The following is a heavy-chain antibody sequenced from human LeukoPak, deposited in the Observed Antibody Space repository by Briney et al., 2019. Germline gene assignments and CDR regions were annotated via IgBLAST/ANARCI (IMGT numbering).Heavy chain of an antibody. V-gene: IGHV4-4*07. Sequence: SETLSLTCTVSGGSISSYYWSWIRQPARKGLEWIGRIYTSGSTNYNPSLKSRVTMSVDTSKNQFSLKLSSVTAADTAVYYCARDRYYYDSSGHARNFDYWGQGTLVTVSS. D-gene: IGHD3-22*01. CDR3: ARDRYYYDSSGHARNFDY. J-gene: IGHJ4*02. CDR1: GGSISSYY. CDR2: IYTSGST.